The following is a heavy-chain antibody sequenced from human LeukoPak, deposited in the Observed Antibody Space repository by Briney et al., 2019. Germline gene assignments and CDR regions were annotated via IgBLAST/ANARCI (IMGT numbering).Heavy chain of an antibody. D-gene: IGHD3-10*01. CDR1: GFTFSSYG. CDR3: VRRFGEFFDY. Sequence: GSLRLSCAASGFTFSSYGMHWVRQAPGKGLEWVAVISYDGSNNYYADSVKGRFTISRDNSKNTLYLQMNSLRAEDTAVYYCVRRFGEFFDYWGQGTLVTVSS. V-gene: IGHV3-30*03. CDR2: ISYDGSNN. J-gene: IGHJ4*02.